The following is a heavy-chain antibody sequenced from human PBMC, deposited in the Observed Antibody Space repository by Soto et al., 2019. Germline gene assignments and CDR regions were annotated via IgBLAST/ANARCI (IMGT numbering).Heavy chain of an antibody. CDR1: GYSFTSYW. D-gene: IGHD3-16*01. Sequence: PGESLKISCKSSGYSFTSYWIGWARQMPGKGLEWMGIIYPGDSDTIYSPSLQGQVTISADKSISTAYLQWSSLKASDTAMYFCARLRHEEYYFDYWGQGTLVTVSS. CDR2: IYPGDSDT. V-gene: IGHV5-51*01. J-gene: IGHJ4*02. CDR3: ARLRHEEYYFDY.